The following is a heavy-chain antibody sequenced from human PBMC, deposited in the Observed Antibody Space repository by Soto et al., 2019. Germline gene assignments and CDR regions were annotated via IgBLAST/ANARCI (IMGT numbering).Heavy chain of an antibody. CDR3: ARGAFSTSQTYFQH. V-gene: IGHV3-48*02. D-gene: IGHD2-2*01. Sequence: EEQLVESGGGLVQPGGSLRLSCAASGFTLSTYSMNWVRQAPGKGLEWVSYISSSSSTIYYADSVKGRFTISRDNAKNSRDLQMNSLRDEDTAVYYCARGAFSTSQTYFQHWGQGTLVAVSS. CDR1: GFTLSTYS. CDR2: ISSSSSTI. J-gene: IGHJ1*01.